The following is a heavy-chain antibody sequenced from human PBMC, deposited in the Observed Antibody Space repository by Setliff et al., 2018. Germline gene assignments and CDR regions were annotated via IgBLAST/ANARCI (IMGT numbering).Heavy chain of an antibody. J-gene: IGHJ4*02. Sequence: PGGSLRLSCETSGFSFSTYWMSWVRQVPGKGLEWVAFIRYDGSNKYYADSVKGRFTISRDNSKNTLYLQMNSLRAEDTAVYYCAKDRTPCRSGGSCYSSPFDYWGQGTLVTVSS. D-gene: IGHD2-15*01. CDR1: GFSFSTYW. CDR3: AKDRTPCRSGGSCYSSPFDY. V-gene: IGHV3-30*02. CDR2: IRYDGSNK.